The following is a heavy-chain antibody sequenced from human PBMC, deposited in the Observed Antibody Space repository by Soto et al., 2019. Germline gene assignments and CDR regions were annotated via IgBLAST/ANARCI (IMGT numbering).Heavy chain of an antibody. CDR1: GFTVSSNS. Sequence: EVQLVESGGGLVQPGGSLRLSCAASGFTVSSNSMSWVRQAPGKGLEWVSVIYSGGSTYYADSVKGRFTISRDNSKNTLYLQMNSLRAEDTAVYYCARVSKYYYYMDVWGKGTTVTVSS. V-gene: IGHV3-66*01. CDR2: IYSGGST. CDR3: ARVSKYYYYMDV. J-gene: IGHJ6*03.